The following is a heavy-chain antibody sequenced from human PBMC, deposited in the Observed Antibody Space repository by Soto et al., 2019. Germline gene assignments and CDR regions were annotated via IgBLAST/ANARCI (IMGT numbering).Heavy chain of an antibody. CDR2: IFYSGRT. V-gene: IGHV4-30-4*01. D-gene: IGHD4-17*01. CDR3: ARGNYSDYRSSFDF. CDR1: DGSISSGDYY. Sequence: TLSLTCTVSDGSISSGDYYWTWIRQPPGKGLEWIGYIFYSGRTDYNPSLTSRVTISVDTSKNIFSLKVNSVTAADTAVYYCARGNYSDYRSSFDFWGQGALGTVSS. J-gene: IGHJ4*02.